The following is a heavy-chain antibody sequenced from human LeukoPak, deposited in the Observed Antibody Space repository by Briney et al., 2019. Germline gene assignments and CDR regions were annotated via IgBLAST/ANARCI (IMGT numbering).Heavy chain of an antibody. CDR3: ARGLSGYHHSYYYYCYMDV. Sequence: ASVKVSCKASGYTFTSYDINWVRQATGQGLEWMGWMNPNSGNTGYAQKFQGRVTITRNTSISTAYMELSSLRSEDTAVYYCARGLSGYHHSYYYYCYMDVWGKGITVTVSS. CDR1: GYTFTSYD. J-gene: IGHJ6*03. CDR2: MNPNSGNT. V-gene: IGHV1-8*03. D-gene: IGHD3-3*01.